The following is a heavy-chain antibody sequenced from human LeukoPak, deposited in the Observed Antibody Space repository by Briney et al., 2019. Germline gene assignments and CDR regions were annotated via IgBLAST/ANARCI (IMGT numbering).Heavy chain of an antibody. J-gene: IGHJ4*02. CDR1: GGSISSYY. CDR3: AGTGSYGPRDLDY. CDR2: IYYSGST. Sequence: SETLSLTCTVSGGSISSYYWSWIRQPPGKGLEWIGYIYYSGSTNYNPSLKSRVTISVDTSKNQFSLKLSSVTAADTAVYYCAGTGSYGPRDLDYWGQGTLVTVSS. V-gene: IGHV4-59*01. D-gene: IGHD3-10*01.